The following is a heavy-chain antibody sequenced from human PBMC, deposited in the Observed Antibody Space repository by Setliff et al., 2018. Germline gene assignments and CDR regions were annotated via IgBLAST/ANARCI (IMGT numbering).Heavy chain of an antibody. D-gene: IGHD6-6*01. V-gene: IGHV3-15*01. J-gene: IGHJ4*02. Sequence: GGSLRLSCAASGFTFSEEWMSWVRQAPGKGLEWIGRIKSEIAGGTTDYGAPVKGRFTISRDDSKNTLLLQMNRLRAEDTAVYYCAKRGHYSSSDGLSFDFWGQGTQVTVSS. CDR2: IKSEIAGGTT. CDR1: GFTFSEEW. CDR3: AKRGHYSSSDGLSFDF.